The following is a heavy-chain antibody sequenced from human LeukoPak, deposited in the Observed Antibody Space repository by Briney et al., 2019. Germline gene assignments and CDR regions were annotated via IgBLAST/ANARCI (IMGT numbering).Heavy chain of an antibody. CDR1: GGSISSYY. CDR3: ARFDHRQDYFDY. Sequence: SETLSLTCTVSGGSISSYYWSWIRQPPGKGLEWIGYIYYSGSTNYNPSLKSRVTISVDTSKNQFSLKLSSVTAADTAVYYCARFDHRQDYFDYWGQGTLVTVSS. CDR2: IYYSGST. V-gene: IGHV4-59*01. J-gene: IGHJ4*02.